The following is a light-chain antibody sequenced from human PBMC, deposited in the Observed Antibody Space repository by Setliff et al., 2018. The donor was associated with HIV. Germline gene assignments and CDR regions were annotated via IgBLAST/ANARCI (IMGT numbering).Light chain of an antibody. J-gene: IGLJ1*01. CDR3: CSYVASITSPYV. CDR2: EVS. CDR1: SSDVGDYNL. Sequence: QSALTQPASVSGSPGQSITISCTGTSSDVGDYNLVSWYQHHPGKAPKLMIYEVSKRPAGVSNRFSGSKSGNTASLTISGLRAEDEADYYCCSYVASITSPYVFGTGTKGTVL. V-gene: IGLV2-23*02.